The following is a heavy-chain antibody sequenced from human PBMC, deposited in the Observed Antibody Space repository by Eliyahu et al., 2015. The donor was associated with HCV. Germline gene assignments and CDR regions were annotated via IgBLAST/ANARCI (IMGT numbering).Heavy chain of an antibody. J-gene: IGHJ4*02. CDR2: IWYDGSNK. V-gene: IGHV3-33*01. CDR3: ARDLLGIAVAGTGNYFDY. Sequence: SGFTFSSYGMHWVRQAPGKGLEWVAVIWYDGSNKNYADSVKGRFTISRDNSKNTLYLQMNSLRAEDTAVYYCARDLLGIAVAGTGNYFDYWGQGTLVTVSS. CDR1: GFTFSSYG. D-gene: IGHD6-19*01.